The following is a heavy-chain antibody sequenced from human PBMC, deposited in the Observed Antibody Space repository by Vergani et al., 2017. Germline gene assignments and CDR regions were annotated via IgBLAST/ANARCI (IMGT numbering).Heavy chain of an antibody. Sequence: EVQLVESGGGLVQPGGSLRLSCAASGFTVSSNYMSWVRQAPGKGLEWVSVICSGGRIYYADSVKGRFTISRDNSKNTLYLQMNSLRAVDTAVYYCARGGYCSSTSCYTWKVPVGYWGQGTLVTVSS. CDR3: ARGGYCSSTSCYTWKVPVGY. J-gene: IGHJ4*02. D-gene: IGHD2-2*02. V-gene: IGHV3-66*02. CDR2: ICSGGRI. CDR1: GFTVSSNY.